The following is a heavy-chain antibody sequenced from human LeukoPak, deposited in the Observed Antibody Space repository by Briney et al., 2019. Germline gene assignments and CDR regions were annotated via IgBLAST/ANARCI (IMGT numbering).Heavy chain of an antibody. CDR3: ASRVYGLGSFNY. D-gene: IGHD3-10*01. J-gene: IGHJ4*01. Sequence: SETLSLTCTVSGDSISSTSYYWDWIRQPPWKGLEWIGSIYNSGTTYYNPSLKSRVTISVDTSKNQFSLKVSSVTAADTAVYYCASRVYGLGSFNYWGQGTLVTASS. CDR1: GDSISSTSYY. V-gene: IGHV4-39*01. CDR2: IYNSGTT.